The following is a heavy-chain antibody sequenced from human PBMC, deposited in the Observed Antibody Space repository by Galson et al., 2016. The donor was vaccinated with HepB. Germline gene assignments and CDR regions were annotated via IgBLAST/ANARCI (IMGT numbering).Heavy chain of an antibody. CDR2: ISGSYYT. Sequence: SLRLSCAASGFPFSSYSMNWVRQAPGKGLEWVSSISGSYYTNYADSVKGRFTISRDNAKNSVYLQINSLRAEDTAGYYCASDTLVVSRGVIFYMDVWGKGTTVTVAS. CDR1: GFPFSSYS. V-gene: IGHV3-21*01. CDR3: ASDTLVVSRGVIFYMDV. J-gene: IGHJ6*03. D-gene: IGHD3-10*01.